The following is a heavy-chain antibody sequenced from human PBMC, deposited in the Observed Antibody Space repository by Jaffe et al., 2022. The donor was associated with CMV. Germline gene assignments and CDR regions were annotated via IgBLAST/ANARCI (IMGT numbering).Heavy chain of an antibody. J-gene: IGHJ3*02. V-gene: IGHV1-18*04. Sequence: QVQLVQSGAEVKKPGASVKVSCKASGYTFTSYGISWVRQAPGQGLEWMGWISAYNGNTNYAQKLQGRVTMTTDTSTSTAYMELRSLRSDDTAVYYCARDRGNTYYDFWSGYLSAFDIWGQGTMVTVSS. D-gene: IGHD3-3*01. CDR1: GYTFTSYG. CDR3: ARDRGNTYYDFWSGYLSAFDI. CDR2: ISAYNGNT.